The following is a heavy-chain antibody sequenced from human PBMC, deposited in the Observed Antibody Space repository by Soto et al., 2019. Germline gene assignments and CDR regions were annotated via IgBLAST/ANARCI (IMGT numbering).Heavy chain of an antibody. J-gene: IGHJ3*01. CDR1: DFTFRYYW. CDR2: IHSDGSST. Sequence: EVQLVEFGGGLVQPWGSLRLSCVDSDFTFRYYWMHWGRQVPGKGLGWVSRIHSDGSSTTYADSVNGRFTISRDNANNTLYVQMASLRAGDTAVYSGARGDVGALDLWGQGTMVTVSS. CDR3: ARGDVGALDL. D-gene: IGHD1-26*01. V-gene: IGHV3-74*03.